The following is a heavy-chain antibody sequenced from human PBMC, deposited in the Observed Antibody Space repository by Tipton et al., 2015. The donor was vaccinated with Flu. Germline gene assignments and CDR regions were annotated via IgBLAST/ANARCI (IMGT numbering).Heavy chain of an antibody. V-gene: IGHV3-30*02. J-gene: IGHJ4*02. CDR3: ARDVSWAFDS. Sequence: GSLRLSCAASGFSFTTYGLHWVRQAPGKGLEWVTLIQSDGTSKFYADSVKGRFSIFRDTSKNTIYLQMNSLRPEDAAIYYCARDVSWAFDSWVQGTLVTVSS. CDR2: IQSDGTSK. D-gene: IGHD6-13*01. CDR1: GFSFTTYG.